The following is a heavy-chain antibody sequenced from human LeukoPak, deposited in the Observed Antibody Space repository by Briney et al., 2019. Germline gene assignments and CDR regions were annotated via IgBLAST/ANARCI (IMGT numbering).Heavy chain of an antibody. J-gene: IGHJ4*02. D-gene: IGHD5-12*01. V-gene: IGHV4-39*07. CDR1: GGSISSSSYY. Sequence: SETLSLTCTVSGGSISSSSYYWGWIRQPPGKGLEWIGSIYYSGSTYYNPSLKSRVTITVDTSKNQFSLKLSSVTAADTAVYYCARWGDIVATPGGDYWGQGTLVTVSS. CDR2: IYYSGST. CDR3: ARWGDIVATPGGDY.